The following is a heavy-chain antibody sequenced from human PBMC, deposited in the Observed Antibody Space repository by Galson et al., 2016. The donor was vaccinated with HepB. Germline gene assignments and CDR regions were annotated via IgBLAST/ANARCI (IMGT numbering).Heavy chain of an antibody. CDR1: GFTFSSYW. Sequence: SLRLSCAASGFTFSSYWMHWVRQAPGKGLVWVSRINSDGSTTHYADSVKGRFTISRDNAKNTLYLQMNNLRAEDTAVYYCVNLGTTSTWGQGTQVTVSS. J-gene: IGHJ5*02. V-gene: IGHV3-74*01. D-gene: IGHD1-26*01. CDR3: VNLGTTST. CDR2: INSDGSTT.